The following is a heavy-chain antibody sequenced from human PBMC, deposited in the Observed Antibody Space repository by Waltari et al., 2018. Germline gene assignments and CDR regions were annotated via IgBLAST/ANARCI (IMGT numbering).Heavy chain of an antibody. CDR2: IMPVLGVV. Sequence: QVLLVQSGAEVKKPGSSVKVSCRTSGGTLSSYVVNWVRQAPGQGLEWMGRIMPVLGVVNTSQKLQNRVTTTADESTTTPCMKLSSLKAEYTALYFRAMIIFVEEGAGDVWGQGPQVSVTS. CDR3: AMIIFVEEGAGDV. CDR1: GGTLSSYV. V-gene: IGHV1-69*04. J-gene: IGHJ4*02. D-gene: IGHD3-16*01.